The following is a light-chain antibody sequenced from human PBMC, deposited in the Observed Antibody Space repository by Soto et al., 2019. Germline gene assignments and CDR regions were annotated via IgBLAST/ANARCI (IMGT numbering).Light chain of an antibody. V-gene: IGLV4-69*01. CDR3: QTWGTGIRV. CDR2: VNSDGSH. Sequence: QSVLTQSPTASASLGASVNLTCTLSSGHTFYAIAWHQQQPEKGPRHLMKVNSDGSHTKGDGIPDRFSGSSSGAERYLTISSLQSEDEADYYCQTWGTGIRVFGGGTKVTVL. J-gene: IGLJ3*02. CDR1: SGHTFYA.